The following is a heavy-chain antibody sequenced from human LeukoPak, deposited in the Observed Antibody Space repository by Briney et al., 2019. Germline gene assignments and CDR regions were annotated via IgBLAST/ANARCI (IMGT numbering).Heavy chain of an antibody. D-gene: IGHD2-2*01. CDR1: GFTFSSYG. J-gene: IGHJ4*02. Sequence: GRSLRLSCEASGFTFSSYGMHWVRQAPGKGLEWVAEVWSDGSTKQYADSVKGRFTISRDNSKNTLYLQMTSLRAEDTAVYYCAAQYCTSTTCYALYWGQGTLVTVSS. CDR2: VWSDGSTK. V-gene: IGHV3-33*03. CDR3: AAQYCTSTTCYALY.